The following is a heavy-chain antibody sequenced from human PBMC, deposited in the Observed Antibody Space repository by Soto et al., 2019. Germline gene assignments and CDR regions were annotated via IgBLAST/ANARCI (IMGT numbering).Heavy chain of an antibody. V-gene: IGHV2-5*02. CDR3: ARCTLHDYGDYDPGTSHVFDS. D-gene: IGHD4-17*01. CDR1: GFSLSNSGVG. J-gene: IGHJ4*02. Sequence: QITLKESGPSPVKPTQTLTVTCTFSGFSLSNSGVGVAWIRQPPGKALEWLALIYGDNDKRYSPSLMTRPTIIKDTSKNQVVLTMTNMDPVDTATYYCARCTLHDYGDYDPGTSHVFDSWGQGTRVTVSS. CDR2: IYGDNDK.